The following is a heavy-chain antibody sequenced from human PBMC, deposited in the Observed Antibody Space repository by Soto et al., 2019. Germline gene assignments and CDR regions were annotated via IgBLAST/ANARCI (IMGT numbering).Heavy chain of an antibody. Sequence: QVQLVQSGAEVKKPGSSVKVSCKASGGTFSSYTISWVRQAPGQGLEWMGRIIPILGIANYAQKFQGRVTXLAXKXMSTAYMELSSLRSEDTAVYYCASPVVVTQDDAFDIWGQGTMVTVSS. D-gene: IGHD2-21*02. CDR3: ASPVVVTQDDAFDI. CDR1: GGTFSSYT. V-gene: IGHV1-69*02. J-gene: IGHJ3*02. CDR2: IIPILGIA.